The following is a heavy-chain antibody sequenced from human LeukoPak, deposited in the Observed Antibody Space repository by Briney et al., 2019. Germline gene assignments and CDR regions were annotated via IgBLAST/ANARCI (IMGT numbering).Heavy chain of an antibody. V-gene: IGHV4-34*01. D-gene: IGHD3-22*01. Sequence: SETLSLTCAVYGGSFSGHSWSWLRQAPGKGLEWIGEISHTGGINYNPSLKSRVTISADTSKNQFSLRLTSVTAADTAVYYCARHVHVSMIVVILSDYFDYWGRGALVSVSS. J-gene: IGHJ4*02. CDR2: ISHTGGI. CDR1: GGSFSGHS. CDR3: ARHVHVSMIVVILSDYFDY.